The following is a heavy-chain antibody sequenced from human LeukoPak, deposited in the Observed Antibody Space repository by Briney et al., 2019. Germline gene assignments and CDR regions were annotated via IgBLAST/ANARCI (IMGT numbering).Heavy chain of an antibody. CDR2: TQDDGNNK. J-gene: IGHJ6*03. Sequence: GGSLRLSCAASGFAFSNFGMHWVRQVSGKGLEWVSFTQDDGNNKYYADSVKGRFTISRDNSKHTLYLQMNSLRAEDTAVYYCARRWDFYGSGTFFQDYYMDVWGKGTTVTVSS. CDR3: ARRWDFYGSGTFFQDYYMDV. CDR1: GFAFSNFG. V-gene: IGHV3-30*02. D-gene: IGHD3-10*01.